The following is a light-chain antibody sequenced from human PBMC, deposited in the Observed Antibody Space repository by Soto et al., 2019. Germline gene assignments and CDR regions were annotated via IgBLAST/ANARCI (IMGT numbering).Light chain of an antibody. J-gene: IGKJ5*01. V-gene: IGKV3-20*01. CDR1: QSVTGSN. Sequence: VLTQSPGTLSLSPGERATLSCRAGQSVTGSNLAWYQQKPGQAPRLFIHGASSRVTGIPDRFSGSGSGTDFTLTISRLEPEDFAVYYCQQYGSSPITFGQGTRLEIK. CDR2: GAS. CDR3: QQYGSSPIT.